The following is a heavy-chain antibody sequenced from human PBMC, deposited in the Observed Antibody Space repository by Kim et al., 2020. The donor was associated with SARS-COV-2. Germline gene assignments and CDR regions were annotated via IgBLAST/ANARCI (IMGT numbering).Heavy chain of an antibody. CDR3: ARPYYYDSSGYYYDY. CDR1: GYTFTSYG. J-gene: IGHJ4*02. V-gene: IGHV1-18*04. D-gene: IGHD3-22*01. Sequence: ASVKVSCKASGYTFTSYGISWVRLAPGQGLEWMGWISAYNGNTNYAQKLQGRVTMTTDTSTSTAYMELRSLRSDDTAVYYCARPYYYDSSGYYYDYWGQGTLVTVSS. CDR2: ISAYNGNT.